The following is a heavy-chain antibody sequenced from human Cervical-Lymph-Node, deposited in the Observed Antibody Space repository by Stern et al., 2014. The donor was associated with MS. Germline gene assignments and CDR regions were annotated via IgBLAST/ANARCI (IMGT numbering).Heavy chain of an antibody. D-gene: IGHD6-13*01. CDR1: GGTFSINT. CDR2: ILPMFGTP. V-gene: IGHV1-69*01. J-gene: IGHJ4*02. Sequence: QLVQSGAEVKKPGSSVKVSCKASGGTFSINTIRWVRQAPGQGLEWMGGILPMFGTPNSAQKVQGRATTTADESTSTVCLELSSLTSQDTAVYFCATDQGGIALYWGQGTLVTVSS. CDR3: ATDQGGIALY.